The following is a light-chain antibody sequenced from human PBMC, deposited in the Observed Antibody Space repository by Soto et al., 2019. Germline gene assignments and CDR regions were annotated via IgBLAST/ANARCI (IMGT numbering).Light chain of an antibody. Sequence: QSALTQPASVSGSPGQSINISCTGTSSDVGSYNVVSWYQQHPGKAPKVMIYEDNKRTSGISNRFSGSKSGNTASLTISGLQAEDESDYYCCSYAGSSTYVFGTGTNLTVL. V-gene: IGLV2-23*01. J-gene: IGLJ1*01. CDR3: CSYAGSSTYV. CDR2: EDN. CDR1: SSDVGSYNV.